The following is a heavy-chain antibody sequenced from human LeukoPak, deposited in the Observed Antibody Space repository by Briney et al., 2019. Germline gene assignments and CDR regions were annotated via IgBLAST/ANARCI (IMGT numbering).Heavy chain of an antibody. V-gene: IGHV4-31*03. CDR3: ARGRAARHYYYYYYMDV. CDR1: GGSISSGGYY. D-gene: IGHD6-6*01. J-gene: IGHJ6*03. Sequence: SQTLSLTCTVSGGSISSGGYYWSWIRQHPGKGLEWIGYIYYSGSTYYNPSLKSRVTISVDTSKNQFSLKLSSVTAADTAVYYCARGRAARHYYYYYYMDVWGKGTTVTVSS. CDR2: IYYSGST.